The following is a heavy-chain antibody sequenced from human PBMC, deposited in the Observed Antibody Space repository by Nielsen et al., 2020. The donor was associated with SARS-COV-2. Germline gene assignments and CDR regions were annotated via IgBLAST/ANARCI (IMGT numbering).Heavy chain of an antibody. CDR2: IKQDGSEK. V-gene: IGHV3-7*03. J-gene: IGHJ6*03. Sequence: GESLKISCAASGFTFSSYWMSWVRQAPGKGLEWVANIKQDGSEKYYVDSVKGRFTISRVNAKNSLYLQMNSLRAEDTAVYYCARDRSYGDFHYYYYMDVWGKGTTVTVSS. CDR3: ARDRSYGDFHYYYYMDV. D-gene: IGHD4-17*01. CDR1: GFTFSSYW.